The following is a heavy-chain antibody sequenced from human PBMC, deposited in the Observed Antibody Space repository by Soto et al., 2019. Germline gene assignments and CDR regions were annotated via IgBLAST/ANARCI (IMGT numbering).Heavy chain of an antibody. D-gene: IGHD2-2*01. CDR3: AKGRGYCTSTSCYVGSDY. J-gene: IGHJ4*02. V-gene: IGHV3-23*01. Sequence: EVQLLESGGGLVQPGGSLRLSCAASGFTFSSYVMSWVRQAPGKGLHWVSAISGSGASTYYADSVKGRFTISRDNSKNTLYLQMNSLRAEDTAVYYCAKGRGYCTSTSCYVGSDYWGQGTLVTVSS. CDR1: GFTFSSYV. CDR2: ISGSGAST.